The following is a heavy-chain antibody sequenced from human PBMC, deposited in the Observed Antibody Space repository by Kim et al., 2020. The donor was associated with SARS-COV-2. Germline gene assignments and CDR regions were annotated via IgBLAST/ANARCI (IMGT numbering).Heavy chain of an antibody. CDR3: AGSPKSSLWFGQFDY. Sequence: SETLSLTCTVSGGSISAFYWSWIRQSPGERPEWIGYIYYSGSRNYNPSLKSRINMSLDTSKSHFSLNMSSVTAADTAVYYCAGSPKSSLWFGQFDYWGQG. CDR2: IYYSGSR. V-gene: IGHV4-59*13. J-gene: IGHJ4*02. CDR1: GGSISAFY. D-gene: IGHD3-10*01.